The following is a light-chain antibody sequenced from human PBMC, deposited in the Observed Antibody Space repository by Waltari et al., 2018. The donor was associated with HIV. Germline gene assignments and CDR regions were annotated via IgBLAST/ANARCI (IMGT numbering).Light chain of an antibody. Sequence: HSALTQPASVSGSPGQSITISCTGPHRDIGGYDFVSWYQQHPGRAPQLMISGCPARPSGVSNRFSGSKSGNRASLTISGVQAEDEADYYCSSYAYNSVLVFGGGTKLTVL. J-gene: IGLJ3*02. CDR2: GCP. CDR1: HRDIGGYDF. CDR3: SSYAYNSVLV. V-gene: IGLV2-14*01.